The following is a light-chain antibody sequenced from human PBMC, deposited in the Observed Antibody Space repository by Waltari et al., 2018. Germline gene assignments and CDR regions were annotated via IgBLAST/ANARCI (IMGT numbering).Light chain of an antibody. J-gene: IGKJ1*01. Sequence: EILMTQSPATVSVSPGERVTLSCRASQSVTSSLAWYQQKPGQAPRVLIFGASTRATGVPDRFPGSGSGTYFTLTISSLQSEDFGVYYCQQYHDWPPWTFGQGTRVEIK. CDR2: GAS. CDR3: QQYHDWPPWT. CDR1: QSVTSS. V-gene: IGKV3-15*01.